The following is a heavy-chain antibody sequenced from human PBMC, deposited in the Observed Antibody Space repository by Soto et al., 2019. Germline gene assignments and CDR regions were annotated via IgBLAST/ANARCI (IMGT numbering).Heavy chain of an antibody. V-gene: IGHV4-4*02. CDR3: ARVISPMAPSDY. CDR1: GGSLSSANW. J-gene: IGHJ4*02. D-gene: IGHD3-10*01. CDR2: IYHSGST. Sequence: SETLCLTCAVSGGSLSSANWSSWVRQPPGKGLEWIGEIYHSGSTNYNPSLKSRVTISVDKSKTQFSLRLSSVTAADTAVYYCARVISPMAPSDYWGQGTLVTVS.